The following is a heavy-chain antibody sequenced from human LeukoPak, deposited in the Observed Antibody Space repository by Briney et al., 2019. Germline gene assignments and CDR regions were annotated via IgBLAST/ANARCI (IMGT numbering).Heavy chain of an antibody. CDR2: IPYDGSNK. CDR3: ARDRRWELLGSFDY. D-gene: IGHD1-26*01. CDR1: GFTFSSYA. J-gene: IGHJ4*02. V-gene: IGHV3-30-3*01. Sequence: GGSLRLSCAASGFTFSSYAMHWVRQAPGKGLEWVAVIPYDGSNKYYADSVKGRFTISRDNSKNTLYLQMNSLRAEDTAVYYCARDRRWELLGSFDYWGQGTLVTVSS.